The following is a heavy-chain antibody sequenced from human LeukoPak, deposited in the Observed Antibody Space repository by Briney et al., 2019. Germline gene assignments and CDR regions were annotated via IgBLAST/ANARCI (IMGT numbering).Heavy chain of an antibody. V-gene: IGHV4-59*01. CDR1: GGPISSYY. J-gene: IGHJ4*02. D-gene: IGHD7-27*01. CDR3: ARVSSWGSGLNY. Sequence: KPPETLSLTCTVSGGPISSYYWSWIRQPPGKGLEWIGYIYYSGSTNYNPYLKSRVTISVDRSTKQFYLTLSSVTAADTAVYYCARVSSWGSGLNYWGQGTLVTVSS. CDR2: IYYSGST.